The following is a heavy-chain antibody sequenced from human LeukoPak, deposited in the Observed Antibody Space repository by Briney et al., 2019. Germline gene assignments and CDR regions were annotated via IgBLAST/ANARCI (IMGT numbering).Heavy chain of an antibody. J-gene: IGHJ4*02. D-gene: IGHD2-2*02. V-gene: IGHV4-30-2*01. Sequence: PSETLSLTCTVSGGSISSGGYYWSWIRQPPGKGLEWIGYIYHSGSTYYNPSLKSRVTISVDRSKNQFSLKLSSVTAADTAVYYCARETPRGYCSSTSCYTGFDYWGQGTLVTVSS. CDR3: ARETPRGYCSSTSCYTGFDY. CDR1: GGSISSGGYY. CDR2: IYHSGST.